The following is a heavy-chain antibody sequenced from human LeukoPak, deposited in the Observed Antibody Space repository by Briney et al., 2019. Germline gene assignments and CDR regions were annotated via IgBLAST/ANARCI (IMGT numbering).Heavy chain of an antibody. D-gene: IGHD2-15*01. V-gene: IGHV1-2*06. CDR1: GYTFTSYY. CDR2: INPNSGGT. Sequence: ASVKVSCKASGYTFTSYYMHWVRQAPGQGLEWMGRINPNSGGTDYAQNFQGRVTMTRDTSISTPYMELSRLRSDDTAVYYCARGYCSSGTCYLVENWLDPWGQGTLVTVSS. CDR3: ARGYCSSGTCYLVENWLDP. J-gene: IGHJ5*02.